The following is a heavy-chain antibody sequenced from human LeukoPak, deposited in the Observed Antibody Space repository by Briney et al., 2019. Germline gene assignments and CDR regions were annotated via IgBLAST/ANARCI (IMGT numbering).Heavy chain of an antibody. V-gene: IGHV3-30*03. CDR3: AGAPGGWNYDY. J-gene: IGHJ4*02. CDR1: GFTFSNYG. CDR2: ISYDGTDK. Sequence: GGSLRLSCAASGFTFSNYGMHWVRQAPGKGLQWVTVISYDGTDKYYTDSVKGRFTISRDNSENTLHLQMNSLRAEDTAVYYCAGAPGGWNYDYWGQGTLVTVSS. D-gene: IGHD1-1*01.